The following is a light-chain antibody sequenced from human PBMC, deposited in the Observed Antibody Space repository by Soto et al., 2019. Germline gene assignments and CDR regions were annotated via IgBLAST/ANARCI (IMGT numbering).Light chain of an antibody. Sequence: EIVMTQSPATLSVSPGERATLSCRASQSVSNNLAWYQQKPGQAPRLLIFGASTRATGIPARFSGSGSGTEFTLTISSLQSEDFVVYYCQQYNTRSSLAFGGGTKVETK. CDR3: QQYNTRSSLA. CDR2: GAS. CDR1: QSVSNN. V-gene: IGKV3-15*01. J-gene: IGKJ4*01.